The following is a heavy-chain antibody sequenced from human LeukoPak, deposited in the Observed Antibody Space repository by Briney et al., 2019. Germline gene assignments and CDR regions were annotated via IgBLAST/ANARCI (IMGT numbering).Heavy chain of an antibody. CDR3: ARGFDFWSGFSDV. Sequence: SVKVSCKASGGTFSSYAISWVRQAPGQGLEWMGGIIPSCGTANYVHKFQGRVTITADESTSTAYMELSSLRSEDTAVYYCARGFDFWSGFSDVWGKGTTVTVSS. D-gene: IGHD3-3*01. CDR1: GGTFSSYA. CDR2: IIPSCGTA. V-gene: IGHV1-69*13. J-gene: IGHJ6*04.